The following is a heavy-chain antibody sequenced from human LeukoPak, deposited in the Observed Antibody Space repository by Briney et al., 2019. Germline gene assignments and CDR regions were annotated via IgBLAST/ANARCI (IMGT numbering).Heavy chain of an antibody. CDR3: ARGPAARGKTYYYYMDV. J-gene: IGHJ6*03. Sequence: SVKVSCKASGGTFSSYAISWVRQAPGQGLEWMGGIIPIFGTANYAQKFQGRVTITADESTGTAYMELSSLRSEDTAVYYCARGPAARGKTYYYYMDVWGKGTTVTVSS. V-gene: IGHV1-69*13. CDR2: IIPIFGTA. CDR1: GGTFSSYA. D-gene: IGHD2-15*01.